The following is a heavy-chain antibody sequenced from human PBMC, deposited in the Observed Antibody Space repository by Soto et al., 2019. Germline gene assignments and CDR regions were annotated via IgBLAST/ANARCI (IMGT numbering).Heavy chain of an antibody. D-gene: IGHD3-9*01. J-gene: IGHJ4*02. CDR2: ISGSGGST. CDR3: AKSGTYYDILTGYSLSSRSTLFRDY. V-gene: IGHV3-23*01. CDR1: GFTFSSYA. Sequence: PGGSLRLSCAASGFTFSSYAMSWVRQAPGKGLEWVSAISGSGGSTYYADSVKGRFTISRDNSKNTLYLQMNSLRAEDTAVYYCAKSGTYYDILTGYSLSSRSTLFRDYWGQGTLVTVST.